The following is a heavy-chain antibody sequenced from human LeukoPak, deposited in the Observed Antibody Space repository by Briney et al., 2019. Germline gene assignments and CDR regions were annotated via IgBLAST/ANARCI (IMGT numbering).Heavy chain of an antibody. Sequence: SETLSLTCTVSGGSISSGGYYWSWIRQHPGKGLEWIGYIYYSGSTYYNPSLKSRVTISVDTSKNQFSLKLSSVTAADTAVYYCARGPYSSSSWLEYWGQGTLVTVSS. CDR1: GGSISSGGYY. CDR3: ARGPYSSSSWLEY. D-gene: IGHD6-6*01. CDR2: IYYSGST. V-gene: IGHV4-31*03. J-gene: IGHJ4*02.